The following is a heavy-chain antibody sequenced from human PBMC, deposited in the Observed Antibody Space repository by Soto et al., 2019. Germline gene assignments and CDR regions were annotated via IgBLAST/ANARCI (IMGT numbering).Heavy chain of an antibody. V-gene: IGHV3-23*01. J-gene: IGHJ5*02. CDR3: AKDHVITFGRVIVINWFDP. CDR2: ISGSGGST. Sequence: EVQLLESGGGLVQPGGSLRLSCAASGFTFSRYAMSWVRQAPGKGLEWVSAISGSGGSTYYADSVKGRFTISRDNSKNTLYLQMNSLRAEDTAVYYCAKDHVITFGRVIVINWFDPWGQGTLVTVSS. CDR1: GFTFSRYA. D-gene: IGHD3-16*02.